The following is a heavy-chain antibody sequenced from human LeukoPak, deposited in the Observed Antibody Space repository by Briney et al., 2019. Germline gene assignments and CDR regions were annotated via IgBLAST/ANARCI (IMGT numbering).Heavy chain of an antibody. CDR3: ASCYYDSSGYYYFDY. CDR2: INPNSGGT. D-gene: IGHD3-22*01. Sequence: ASVKVSCKASGYTFTGYYMHWVRQAPGQGLEWMGWINPNSGGTKYAQKFQGRVTMTRDTSITTVYMELSSLRSDDTAVYYCASCYYDSSGYYYFDYWGQGTLVTVSS. J-gene: IGHJ4*02. CDR1: GYTFTGYY. V-gene: IGHV1-2*02.